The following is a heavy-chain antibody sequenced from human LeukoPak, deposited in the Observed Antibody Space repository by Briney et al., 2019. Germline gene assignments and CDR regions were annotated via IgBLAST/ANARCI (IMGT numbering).Heavy chain of an antibody. V-gene: IGHV3-23*01. CDR1: GFTVSSNY. CDR3: AKLIPPVDCSRTSCYGFDY. D-gene: IGHD2-2*01. Sequence: GGSLRLSCAASGFTVSSNYMSWVRQAPGKGLEWVSAITSSGGDTYYTDSVKGRFTVSRDNSKSALYLQMNSLRAEDTAVYYCAKLIPPVDCSRTSCYGFDYWGQGTLVTVSS. J-gene: IGHJ4*02. CDR2: ITSSGGDT.